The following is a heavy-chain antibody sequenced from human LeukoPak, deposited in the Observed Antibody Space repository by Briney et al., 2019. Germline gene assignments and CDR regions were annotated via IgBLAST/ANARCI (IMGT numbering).Heavy chain of an antibody. CDR1: GFIFSNYA. CDR2: ISSDGSKT. V-gene: IGHV3-30*07. J-gene: IGHJ4*02. D-gene: IGHD2-2*01. CDR3: AKQVVPAAI. Sequence: GGSLRLSCAASGFIFSNYAMHWVRQAPGKGLEWVALISSDGSKTYHADSVKGRFTISRDNSKNTLYLQMNSLRAEDTAVYHCAKQVVPAAIWGQGTLVTVSS.